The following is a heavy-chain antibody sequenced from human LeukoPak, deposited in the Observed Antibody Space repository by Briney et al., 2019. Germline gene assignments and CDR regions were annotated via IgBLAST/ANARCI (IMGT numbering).Heavy chain of an antibody. CDR3: ARGRSHGDGSGSYYDYFDY. J-gene: IGHJ4*02. CDR2: ISAYNGNT. Sequence: GASVKVSCKASGYTFTNYGISWVRQAPGQGLEWMGWISAYNGNTHYAQKFQGRVTMTTDTSTSTAYMELRSLRFDDMAVYYCARGRSHGDGSGSYYDYFDYWGQGTLVTVSS. CDR1: GYTFTNYG. V-gene: IGHV1-18*03. D-gene: IGHD3-10*01.